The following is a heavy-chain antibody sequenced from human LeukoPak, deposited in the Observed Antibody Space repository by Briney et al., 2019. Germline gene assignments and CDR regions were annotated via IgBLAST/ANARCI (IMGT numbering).Heavy chain of an antibody. CDR3: ARSPWEEMATIFDY. J-gene: IGHJ4*02. V-gene: IGHV4-4*07. CDR1: GGSISSCY. Sequence: PSQTLSLTCTVSGGSISSCYWSWIRQPAGKGLEWIGRIYTSGSTNYNPSLKSRVTMSVDTSKNQFSLKLSSVTAADTAVYYCARSPWEEMATIFDYWGQGTLVTVSS. D-gene: IGHD5-24*01. CDR2: IYTSGST.